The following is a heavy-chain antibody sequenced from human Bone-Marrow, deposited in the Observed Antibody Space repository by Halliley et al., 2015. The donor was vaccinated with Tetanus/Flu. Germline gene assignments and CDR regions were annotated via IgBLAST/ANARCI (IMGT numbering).Heavy chain of an antibody. V-gene: IGHV3-30*04. J-gene: IGHJ4*02. D-gene: IGHD3-16*01. CDR2: ISLHGKDT. Sequence: KGLEGVAVISLHGKDTHSADSVKGRITISRDNSKNTLYRQMSSLRAAETAFYFCARVPSDVWVAYWGQGTLVIVPS. CDR3: ARVPSDVWVAY.